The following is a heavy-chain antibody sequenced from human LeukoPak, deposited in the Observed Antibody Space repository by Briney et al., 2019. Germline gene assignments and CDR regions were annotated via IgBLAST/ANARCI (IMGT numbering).Heavy chain of an antibody. D-gene: IGHD6-6*01. J-gene: IGHJ5*02. CDR3: ARGRIAARGNWFDP. CDR1: GFTFDDYG. CDR2: INWNGGST. Sequence: GGSLRLSCAASGFTFDDYGMSWVRQAPGKGLEWVSGINWNGGSTGYADSVKGRFTISRDNAKNSLYLQMNSLRAEDTALYHCARGRIAARGNWFDPWGQGTLVTVSS. V-gene: IGHV3-20*01.